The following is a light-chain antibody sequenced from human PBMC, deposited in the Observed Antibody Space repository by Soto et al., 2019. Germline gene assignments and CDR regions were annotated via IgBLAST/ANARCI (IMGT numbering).Light chain of an antibody. CDR1: SANIGNNY. CDR2: SNN. J-gene: IGLJ1*01. CDR3: VSWDDGLSGLV. V-gene: IGLV1-47*02. Sequence: QSVLTQPPSASGTPGQRVTISCSGRSANIGNNYVCWYQQLPGTAPKLLIYSNNQRPSGVPDRFSGSKSGTSASLATSGPRSEDEADYYCVSWDDGLSGLVFGTGTKVTVL.